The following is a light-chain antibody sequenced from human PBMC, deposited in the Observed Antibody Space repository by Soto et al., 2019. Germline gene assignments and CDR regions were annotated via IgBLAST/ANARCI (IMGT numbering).Light chain of an antibody. CDR3: QQYNKWPPWT. CDR1: RSVSSN. J-gene: IGKJ1*01. CDR2: GGS. V-gene: IGKV3-15*01. Sequence: EIVMTQSPATLSVSPWERATLSCRASRSVSSNLAWYQQKPRHAPTSLIFGGSTRATGIPPRFSSSGSGTEFTLTIGSLESEDFAVYYCQQYNKWPPWTFGQGTKVDIK.